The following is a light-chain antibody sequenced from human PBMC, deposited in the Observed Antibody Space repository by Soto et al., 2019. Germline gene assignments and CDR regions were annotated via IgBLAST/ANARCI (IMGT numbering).Light chain of an antibody. CDR2: GAS. CDR1: QSVSSN. CDR3: QRSNNGPPWT. Sequence: EIVMKQSPATLSVSHGERATLSCRASQSVSSNLAWYQQKPGQAPRLLIYGASTRATGIPARFSGSGSGTEFTLIISSLQSEDFAVYYCQRSNNGPPWTFGQGTKVDIK. V-gene: IGKV3-15*01. J-gene: IGKJ1*01.